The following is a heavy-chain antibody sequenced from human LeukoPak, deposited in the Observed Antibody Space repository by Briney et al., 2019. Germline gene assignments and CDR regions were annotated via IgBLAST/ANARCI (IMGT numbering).Heavy chain of an antibody. CDR3: ARDHVPNYYGSGSYNWFDP. D-gene: IGHD3-10*01. Sequence: SETLSLTCTVSGGSISSSSYYWGWIRQPPGKGLEWIGSIYYSGSTYYNPSLKSRVTISVDTSKNQFSLKLSSVTAADTAVYYCARDHVPNYYGSGSYNWFDPWGQGTLVTVSS. J-gene: IGHJ5*02. CDR1: GGSISSSSYY. CDR2: IYYSGST. V-gene: IGHV4-39*07.